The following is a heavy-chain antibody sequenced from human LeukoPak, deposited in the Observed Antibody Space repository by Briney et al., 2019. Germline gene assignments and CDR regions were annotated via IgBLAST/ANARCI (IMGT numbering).Heavy chain of an antibody. V-gene: IGHV3-30*18. CDR1: GFTFSSYG. D-gene: IGHD1-1*01. Sequence: GSLRLSCAASGFTFSSYGMHWVRQAPGKGLEWVAVISYDGSNKYYADSVKGRFTISRDNSKNTLYLQMNSLRAEDTAVYYCAKKELALDYWGQGTLVTVSS. CDR2: ISYDGSNK. J-gene: IGHJ4*02. CDR3: AKKELALDY.